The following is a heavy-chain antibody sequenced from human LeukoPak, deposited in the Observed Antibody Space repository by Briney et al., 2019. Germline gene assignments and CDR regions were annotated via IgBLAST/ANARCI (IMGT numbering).Heavy chain of an antibody. CDR1: GYTFTPCY. J-gene: IGHJ4*02. D-gene: IGHD6-19*01. V-gene: IGHV1-8*01. Sequence: ASVKVSCKSSGYTFTPCYMSGVRQAPGQGLEWMGWMNPNSGNTGYGQSFQGRITMTRDISIGTAYMELSNLTSEDTAIYYCTRGSSGRRDNWGQGTLVTVSA. CDR2: MNPNSGNT. CDR3: TRGSSGRRDN.